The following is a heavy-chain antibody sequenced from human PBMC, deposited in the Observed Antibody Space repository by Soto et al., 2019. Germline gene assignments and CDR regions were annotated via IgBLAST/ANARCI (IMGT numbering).Heavy chain of an antibody. J-gene: IGHJ5*02. CDR3: ARVLRGWYDP. CDR2: ISHSGIT. V-gene: IGHV4-4*02. Sequence: PSETLSLTCAVSGGSITSANWWTWVRQPPGGGLEWIGEISHSGITNYKASLKSRVTMSVDKTKNDVSLKLTSVTAADTAVYYCARVLRGWYDPCRQRTPVPVSS. CDR1: GGSITSANW.